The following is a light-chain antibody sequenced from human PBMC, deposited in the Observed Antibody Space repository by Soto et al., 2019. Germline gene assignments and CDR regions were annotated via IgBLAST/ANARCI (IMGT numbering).Light chain of an antibody. CDR3: QQHNAWPLT. J-gene: IGKJ3*01. CDR2: GVF. CDR1: QTLRNK. Sequence: IVLTQSPGTLSVSPGERVILSCRASQTLRNKLAWYQQKPGQAPRLLIYGVFTRATGIPARFSGSGSGTEFTLTSSRLQSEDFAIYYCQQHNAWPLTFGPGTKLDLK. V-gene: IGKV3-15*01.